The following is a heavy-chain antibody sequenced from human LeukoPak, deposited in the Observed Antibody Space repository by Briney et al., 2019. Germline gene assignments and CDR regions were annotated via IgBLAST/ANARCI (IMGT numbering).Heavy chain of an antibody. J-gene: IGHJ6*03. CDR3: ARENDGSGSWTMTYYYYYYMDV. CDR1: GYSISSGHY. CDR2: IDHSGRT. V-gene: IGHV4-38-2*02. Sequence: SESLSLTCSVSGYSISSGHYWGWIRQPPAKGLEWIGSIDHSGRTYYNTSPKSRGTISVDTSKNQFSLRLITLTAADPAVYYCARENDGSGSWTMTYYYYYYMDVWGKGTTVTVSS. D-gene: IGHD3-10*01.